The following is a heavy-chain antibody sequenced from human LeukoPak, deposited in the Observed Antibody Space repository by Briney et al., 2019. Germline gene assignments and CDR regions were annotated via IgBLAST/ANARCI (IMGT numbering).Heavy chain of an antibody. J-gene: IGHJ4*02. CDR3: ARHDHIGDYPFDF. V-gene: IGHV4-4*09. Sequence: SETLSLICTVSGGSVSSNYWSWVRQPPGKGLEWIGYIYARGSTSYNPSLERRVTISMDTSKNQFSLNLSSVTAADTAVYYCARHDHIGDYPFDFWGQGTLVTVSS. CDR1: GGSVSSNY. CDR2: IYARGST. D-gene: IGHD4-17*01.